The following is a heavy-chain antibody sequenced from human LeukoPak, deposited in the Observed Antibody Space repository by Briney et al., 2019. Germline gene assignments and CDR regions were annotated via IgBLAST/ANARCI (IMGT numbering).Heavy chain of an antibody. CDR2: ISYDGSNK. CDR1: GFXFSNYA. D-gene: IGHD3-10*01. J-gene: IGHJ4*02. CDR3: ARGGDYGSGSFRWRHFDY. Sequence: GGSLRLSCAASGFXFSNYAMHWVRQAPGKGLEWVALISYDGSNKYYADSVKGRFTISRDNSKNTLYLQMNSLRAEDTAVHYCARGGDYGSGSFRWRHFDYWGQGTLVTVSS. V-gene: IGHV3-30-3*01.